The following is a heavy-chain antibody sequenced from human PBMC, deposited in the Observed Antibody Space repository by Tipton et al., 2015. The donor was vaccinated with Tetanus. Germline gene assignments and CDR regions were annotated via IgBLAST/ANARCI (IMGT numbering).Heavy chain of an antibody. CDR2: INYSGTT. J-gene: IGHJ5*02. CDR1: GGSFSGYY. V-gene: IGHV4-34*01. D-gene: IGHD3-22*01. Sequence: TLSLTCAVYGGSFSGYYWNWIRQPPGKGLEWIGEINYSGTTNYNPSLKSRVTMSVDTSKNQFSLQLSSMTAADTAVVFCSRQEPPRRFFYDSSGSSAWGQGTLVTVSS. CDR3: SRQEPPRRFFYDSSGSSA.